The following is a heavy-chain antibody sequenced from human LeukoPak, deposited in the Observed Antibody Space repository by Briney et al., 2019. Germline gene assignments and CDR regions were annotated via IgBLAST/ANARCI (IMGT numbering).Heavy chain of an antibody. CDR2: ISYDGSNK. V-gene: IGHV3-30*18. Sequence: PGGSLRLSCAASGFTFSSYGMHWVRQAPGKGLEWVAVISYDGSNKYYADSVKGRFTISRDNSKNTLYLQMNSLRAEDTAVYYCAKIYYDFWSGYLSPYYYYYMDVWGKGTTVTVSS. J-gene: IGHJ6*03. D-gene: IGHD3-3*01. CDR1: GFTFSSYG. CDR3: AKIYYDFWSGYLSPYYYYYMDV.